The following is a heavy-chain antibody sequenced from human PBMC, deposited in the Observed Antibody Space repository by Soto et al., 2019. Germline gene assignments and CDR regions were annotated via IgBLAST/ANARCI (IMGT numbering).Heavy chain of an antibody. CDR1: GGSMRSNNR. CDR2: IFHSGST. V-gene: IGHV4-4*02. Sequence: QVRLQESGPGLVKPSGTLSLTCAVSGGSMRSNNRWSWVRQPPGKGLEWIGEIFHSGSTNYNPSLKTRVTISVDKSKNQFSLKLSSVTAADTAVYYCARVYSGSYSDYWGQGTLVTVSS. D-gene: IGHD1-26*01. CDR3: ARVYSGSYSDY. J-gene: IGHJ4*02.